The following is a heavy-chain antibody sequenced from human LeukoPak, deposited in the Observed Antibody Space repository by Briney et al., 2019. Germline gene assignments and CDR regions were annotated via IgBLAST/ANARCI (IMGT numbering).Heavy chain of an antibody. Sequence: SETLSLTCAVYGGSFSGYYWSWIRQPPGKGLEWIGEINHSGSTNYNPSLKSRATISVDTSKNHFSLNLISVTAADTAMYYCARFRKGVPRFDYWGQGSLVTVSS. CDR1: GGSFSGYY. V-gene: IGHV4-34*01. CDR2: INHSGST. CDR3: ARFRKGVPRFDY. D-gene: IGHD3-16*01. J-gene: IGHJ4*02.